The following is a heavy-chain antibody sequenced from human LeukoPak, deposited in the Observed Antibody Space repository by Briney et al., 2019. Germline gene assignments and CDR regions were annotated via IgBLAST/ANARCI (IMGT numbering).Heavy chain of an antibody. Sequence: PGGSLRLSCAASGFTFSSYEMNWVRQAPGKGLEWISYISSSGSSRYYADSVKGRFTISRDNAKNSLYLQMNSLRSEDTAVYYCARRRRGYDFWSGYSDYWGQGTLVTVSS. D-gene: IGHD3-3*01. V-gene: IGHV3-48*03. J-gene: IGHJ4*02. CDR2: ISSSGSSR. CDR1: GFTFSSYE. CDR3: ARRRRGYDFWSGYSDY.